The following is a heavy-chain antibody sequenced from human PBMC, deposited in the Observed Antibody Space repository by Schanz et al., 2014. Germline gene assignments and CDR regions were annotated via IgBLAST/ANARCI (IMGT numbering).Heavy chain of an antibody. J-gene: IGHJ6*02. CDR1: GFSVSTNY. CDR3: ARARGWGAPYYYGMDA. D-gene: IGHD3-16*01. Sequence: VQLVESGGGVVQPGTSLRLSCAASGFSVSTNYMSWVRQAPGKGLQWVSCIYLDGSTYYADSVKGRLTISRDTSKNTLYLQINSLRDEDTAVYYCARARGWGAPYYYGMDAWGQGTTVTVSS. CDR2: IYLDGST. V-gene: IGHV3-66*01.